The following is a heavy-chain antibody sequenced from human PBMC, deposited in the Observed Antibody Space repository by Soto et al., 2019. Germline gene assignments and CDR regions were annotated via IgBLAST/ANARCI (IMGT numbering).Heavy chain of an antibody. CDR2: INAGNGHT. Sequence: GASVKVSCKASEYTFTSYVMHWVRQAPGQSLEWIGWINAGNGHTKYSQKFRDRVTITRDTSANTAYMELSRLRSEDTAVYYCARELQGLYYFDYWGQGALVTVSS. CDR1: EYTFTSYV. CDR3: ARELQGLYYFDY. V-gene: IGHV1-3*01. D-gene: IGHD4-4*01. J-gene: IGHJ4*02.